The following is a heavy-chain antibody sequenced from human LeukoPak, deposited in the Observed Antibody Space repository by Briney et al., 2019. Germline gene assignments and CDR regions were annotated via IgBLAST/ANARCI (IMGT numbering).Heavy chain of an antibody. Sequence: GGSLRLSCAASGFTFSSYAMSWVRQAPGKGLEWVSLIHSRGNTYYADYVKGRFTISRDNSKITLYLQMNSLRAEDTAVYYCAKRDSYYYDSSGYFDSWGQGALVTVSS. CDR3: AKRDSYYYDSSGYFDS. V-gene: IGHV3-23*01. J-gene: IGHJ4*02. CDR2: IHSRGNT. CDR1: GFTFSSYA. D-gene: IGHD3-22*01.